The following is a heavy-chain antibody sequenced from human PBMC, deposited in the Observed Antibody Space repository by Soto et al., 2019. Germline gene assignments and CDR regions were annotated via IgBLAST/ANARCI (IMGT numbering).Heavy chain of an antibody. D-gene: IGHD2-15*01. CDR3: ARHATSLGYCSGGSCHTQYYYYYYMDV. Sequence: ASVKGSCQASGYTFTSYDINWVRQATGQGLERMGWMNPNSGNTGYAQKFQGRVTMTRNTSISTAYMELSSLRSEDTAVYYCARHATSLGYCSGGSCHTQYYYYYYMDVWAKGPRSPSP. CDR1: GYTFTSYD. V-gene: IGHV1-8*01. J-gene: IGHJ6*03. CDR2: MNPNSGNT.